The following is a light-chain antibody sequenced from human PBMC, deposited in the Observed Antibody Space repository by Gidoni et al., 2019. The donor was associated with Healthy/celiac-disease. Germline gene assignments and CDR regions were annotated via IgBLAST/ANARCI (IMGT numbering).Light chain of an antibody. Sequence: QSALTQPASVSGSPGQSITISCTGTSSDVGGYNYVSWYKQPPGKAPKLMIYEVRNRPSGVSNRSSGSTSGNTASLTISGLHAEDEADYYCSSYTSSSTRPNWVFGGGTKLTVL. CDR2: EVR. CDR1: SSDVGGYNY. V-gene: IGLV2-14*01. J-gene: IGLJ3*02. CDR3: SSYTSSSTRPNWV.